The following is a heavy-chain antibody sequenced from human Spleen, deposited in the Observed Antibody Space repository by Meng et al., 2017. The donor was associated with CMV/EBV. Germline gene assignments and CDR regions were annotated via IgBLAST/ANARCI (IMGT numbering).Heavy chain of an antibody. CDR1: GDSVSSYY. V-gene: IGHV4-59*02. D-gene: IGHD2-21*01. CDR3: ARGRQRTDIFKPFEY. Sequence: SETLSLTCTVSGDSVSSYYWSWLRQPPGGGLEWLGYVYYSGTTSYNPSLKSRVAISLDTSKNQFSLKLSSVTAADTALYYCARGRQRTDIFKPFEYWGQGIRVTVSS. CDR2: VYYSGTT. J-gene: IGHJ4*02.